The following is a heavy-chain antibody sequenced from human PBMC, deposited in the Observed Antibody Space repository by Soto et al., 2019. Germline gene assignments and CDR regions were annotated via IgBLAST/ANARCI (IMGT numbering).Heavy chain of an antibody. Sequence: ASVKVYCKASGYTFTSYYRHWVRQAPGQGLEWMGIINPSGGSTSYAQKFQGRVTMTRDTSTSTVYMELSSLRSEDTAVYYCARGFTGRLFYYYDSSGCYPGAFDIWGQGTMVTVSS. CDR2: INPSGGST. D-gene: IGHD3-22*01. CDR1: GYTFTSYY. CDR3: ARGFTGRLFYYYDSSGCYPGAFDI. V-gene: IGHV1-46*01. J-gene: IGHJ3*02.